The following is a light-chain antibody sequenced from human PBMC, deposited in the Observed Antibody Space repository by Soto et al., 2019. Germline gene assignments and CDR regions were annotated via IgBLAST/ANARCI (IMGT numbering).Light chain of an antibody. CDR2: GAS. Sequence: EIVMTQSPATLSVSPGERATLSCRASESVSSNLAWYQQKPGQAPTLLIYGASARATGIPARFSGSGSGTEFTLTISSLQSEDFAVYYCHHYNNWPFTFGQGTKLESK. CDR1: ESVSSN. CDR3: HHYNNWPFT. J-gene: IGKJ2*01. V-gene: IGKV3-15*01.